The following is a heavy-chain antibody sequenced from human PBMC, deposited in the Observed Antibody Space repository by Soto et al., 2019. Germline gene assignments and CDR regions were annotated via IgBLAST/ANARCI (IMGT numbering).Heavy chain of an antibody. D-gene: IGHD2-2*02. CDR1: GFSFSSYA. Sequence: EVQLLESGGGLVEPGGSLRLSCTASGFSFSSYAMTWVRQAPGKGLEWVSSTTDDGGRTFYADSVKGRFTISRDNSNNRLYLQMNSLRAEDTALYYCARDLSGYCSSTGCYRSGMDVWGLGTTVTVSS. CDR2: TTDDGGRT. V-gene: IGHV3-23*01. CDR3: ARDLSGYCSSTGCYRSGMDV. J-gene: IGHJ6*02.